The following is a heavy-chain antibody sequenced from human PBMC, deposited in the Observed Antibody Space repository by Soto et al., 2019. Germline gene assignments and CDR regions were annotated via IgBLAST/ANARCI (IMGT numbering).Heavy chain of an antibody. J-gene: IGHJ5*02. CDR2: LYWDDDI. Sequence: QITLKESGPTLVKPTQTLTLTCTFSGFSLSTTGMGVGWIRQPPGKALEWLGLLYWDDDIHYSPSLKSRLTITKDSSKSQVVLTMTNMDPVDTAKYFCVHSRSKGDFDLWGQGTLVTVS. V-gene: IGHV2-5*02. CDR3: VHSRSKGDFDL. CDR1: GFSLSTTGMG.